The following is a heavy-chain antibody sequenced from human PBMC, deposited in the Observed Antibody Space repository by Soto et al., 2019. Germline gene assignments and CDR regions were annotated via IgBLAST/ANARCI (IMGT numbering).Heavy chain of an antibody. Sequence: SGPTLVNPTQTLTLTCTFSGFSLRSTGMCVSWIRQPPGKALEWLALIDGDDDKYYSTSLETRLTISKDTSKNQVVLTMTNMDPVDTATYYCARTTVARSGYFFDSWGQGTLVTVSS. D-gene: IGHD3-3*01. V-gene: IGHV2-70*01. J-gene: IGHJ4*02. CDR1: GFSLRSTGMC. CDR3: ARTTVARSGYFFDS. CDR2: IDGDDDK.